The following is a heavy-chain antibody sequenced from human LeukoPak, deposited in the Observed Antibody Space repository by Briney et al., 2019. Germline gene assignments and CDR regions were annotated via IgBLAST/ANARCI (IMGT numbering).Heavy chain of an antibody. J-gene: IGHJ4*02. CDR2: IYSSGST. D-gene: IGHD3-22*01. CDR1: GGSINSGTLS. Sequence: PSETLSLACTVSGGSINSGTLSWSWIRQPAGKGLEWIGHIYSSGSTNYNPSLKSRVTMSLDMSKNQFSLNLRSVTAAVTAVYYCARDRTLDRTFDYWGQGTLVTVSS. CDR3: ARDRTLDRTFDY. V-gene: IGHV4-61*09.